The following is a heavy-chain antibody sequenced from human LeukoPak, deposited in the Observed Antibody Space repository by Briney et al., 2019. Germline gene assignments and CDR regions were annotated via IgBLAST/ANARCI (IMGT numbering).Heavy chain of an antibody. J-gene: IGHJ5*02. CDR3: ARDWSGGEKWSPNRFDP. CDR2: ISSSSSYI. Sequence: GGSLRLSCAASGFTFSSYSMNWVRQAPGKGLEWVSSISSSSSYIYYADSVKGRFTISRDNAKNSLYLQMNSLRAEDTAVYYCARDWSGGEKWSPNRFDPWGQGTLVTVSS. CDR1: GFTFSSYS. D-gene: IGHD3-10*01. V-gene: IGHV3-21*01.